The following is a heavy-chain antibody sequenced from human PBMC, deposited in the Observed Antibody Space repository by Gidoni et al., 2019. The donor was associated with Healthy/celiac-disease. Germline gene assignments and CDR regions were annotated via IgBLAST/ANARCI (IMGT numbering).Heavy chain of an antibody. Sequence: QVTLKESGPVLVKPTETLTLTCTVSGFSLSNARMGVSWIRQPPGKALEWLAHLFSNDEKSYSTSLKSRLTISKDTSKSQVVLTMTNMDPVDTATYYCARIPRTCDFWSGYCFYYMDVWGKGTTVTVSS. D-gene: IGHD3-3*01. J-gene: IGHJ6*03. CDR3: ARIPRTCDFWSGYCFYYMDV. CDR2: LFSNDEK. CDR1: GFSLSNARMG. V-gene: IGHV2-26*01.